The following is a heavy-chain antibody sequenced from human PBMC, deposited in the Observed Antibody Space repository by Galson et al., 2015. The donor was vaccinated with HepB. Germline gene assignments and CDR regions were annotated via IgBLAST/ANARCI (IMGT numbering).Heavy chain of an antibody. CDR1: GFTFSSYA. Sequence: SLRLSCAASGFTFSSYAMSWVRQAPGKGLEWVSAISGSGGSTYYADSVKGRFTISRDNSKNTLYLQMNSLRAEDTAVYYCAKGPDHYYGSGSYVLGYWGQGTLVTVSS. CDR2: ISGSGGST. CDR3: AKGPDHYYGSGSYVLGY. J-gene: IGHJ4*02. D-gene: IGHD3-10*01. V-gene: IGHV3-23*01.